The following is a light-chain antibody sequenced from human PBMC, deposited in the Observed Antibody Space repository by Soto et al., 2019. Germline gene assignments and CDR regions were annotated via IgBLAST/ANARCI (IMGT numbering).Light chain of an antibody. V-gene: IGLV2-8*01. Sequence: QSALTQPPSASGSPGQSVTISCTGTSSDVGRYNYVSWYQQHPGKAPKVMIYEVTKRPSGVPDRFSGSKSGNTASLTVSGLQAEDEADYYYTSYAGSNNFEVFGTGTKLTVL. CDR2: EVT. CDR1: SSDVGRYNY. J-gene: IGLJ1*01. CDR3: TSYAGSNNFEV.